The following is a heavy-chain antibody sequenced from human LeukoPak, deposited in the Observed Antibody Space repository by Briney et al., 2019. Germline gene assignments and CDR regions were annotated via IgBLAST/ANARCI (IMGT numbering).Heavy chain of an antibody. CDR3: TRPRRSVVVVAATDGSDAFDI. V-gene: IGHV3-73*01. CDR1: GFTFSGSA. CDR2: IRSKANSYAT. J-gene: IGHJ3*02. D-gene: IGHD2-15*01. Sequence: GGSLKLSCAASGFTFSGSAMHWVRQASGKGLEWVGRIRSKANSYATAYAASVKGRFTISRDDSKNTAYLQMNSLKTEDTAVYYCTRPRRSVVVVAATDGSDAFDIWGQGTMVTVSS.